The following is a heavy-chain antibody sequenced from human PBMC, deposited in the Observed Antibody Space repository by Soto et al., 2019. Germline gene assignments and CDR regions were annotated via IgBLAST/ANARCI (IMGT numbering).Heavy chain of an antibody. CDR2: INHSGST. V-gene: IGHV4-34*01. J-gene: IGHJ6*03. CDR1: GGSFSGYY. D-gene: IGHD6-19*01. CDR3: ARGRSGGRRLGYYYYMDV. Sequence: PSETLSLTCAVYGGSFSGYYWSWIRQPPGKGLEWIGEINHSGSTNYNPSLKSRVTISVDTSKNQFSLKLSSVTAADTAVYYCARGRSGGRRLGYYYYMDVWGKGTTVTVSS.